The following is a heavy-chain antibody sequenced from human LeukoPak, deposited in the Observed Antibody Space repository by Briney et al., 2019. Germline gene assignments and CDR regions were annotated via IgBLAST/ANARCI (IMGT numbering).Heavy chain of an antibody. CDR2: INPNSDGT. J-gene: IGHJ4*02. CDR3: ARSWRFCSGDSCYPIDY. CDR1: GYTFTGYY. Sequence: ASVKVSCKASGYTFTGYYMHWVRQAPGQGLEWMGWINPNSDGTNYAQKFRGRVTMTRDTSISTAYMELSRLRSDDTAVYYCARSWRFCSGDSCYPIDYWGQGTLVTVSS. V-gene: IGHV1-2*02. D-gene: IGHD2-15*01.